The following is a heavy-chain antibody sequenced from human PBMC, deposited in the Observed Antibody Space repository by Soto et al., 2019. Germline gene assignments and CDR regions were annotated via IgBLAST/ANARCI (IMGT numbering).Heavy chain of an antibody. D-gene: IGHD5-18*01. J-gene: IGHJ6*02. Sequence: GGSLRLSCAASGFTFSSYGMHWVRQAPGKGLEWVAVISYDGSNKYYADSVKGRFTISRDNSKNTLYLQMNSLRAEDTAVYYCAKAPPLGGGYSYGLSYYYYGMDVWGQGTTVTVSS. CDR2: ISYDGSNK. CDR1: GFTFSSYG. CDR3: AKAPPLGGGYSYGLSYYYYGMDV. V-gene: IGHV3-30*18.